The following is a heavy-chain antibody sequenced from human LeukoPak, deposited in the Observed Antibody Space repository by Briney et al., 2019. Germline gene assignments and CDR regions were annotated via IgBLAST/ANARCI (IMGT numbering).Heavy chain of an antibody. CDR1: GGSISSYY. D-gene: IGHD2-15*01. J-gene: IGHJ5*02. CDR3: ARWSGVVVVAATPWGFDP. CDR2: IYYSGST. V-gene: IGHV4-59*01. Sequence: SETLSLTCTVSGGSISSYYWSWIRQPPGKGLEWIGYIYYSGSTNYNPSLKSRVTISVDTSKNQFSLKLSSVTAADTAVYYCARWSGVVVVAATPWGFDPWGQGTLVTVCS.